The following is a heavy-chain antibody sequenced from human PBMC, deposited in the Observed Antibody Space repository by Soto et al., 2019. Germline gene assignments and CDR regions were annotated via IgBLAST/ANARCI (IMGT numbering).Heavy chain of an antibody. D-gene: IGHD6-6*01. Sequence: EVQLVQSGAEVKKPEESLSISCQGSGYSFTSSWISWVRQMPGEGLEWMGRIDPSDSYINYSPSFQGRVTISADKSISTAYLQWSSLKASDTAMYYCARRGSSSSFFYDSWGQGTLVTVSS. CDR1: GYSFTSSW. J-gene: IGHJ4*02. V-gene: IGHV5-10-1*03. CDR2: IDPSDSYI. CDR3: ARRGSSSSFFYDS.